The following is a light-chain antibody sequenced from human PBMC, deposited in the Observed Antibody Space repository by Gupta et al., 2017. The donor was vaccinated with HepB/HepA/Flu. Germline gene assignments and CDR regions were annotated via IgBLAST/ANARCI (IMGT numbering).Light chain of an antibody. CDR1: SPNIGAGYD. CDR3: QSYDSSLSGAV. J-gene: IGLJ7*01. Sequence: QSVLTQPPSVSGAPGQRVTISCTGGSPNIGAGYDVHWYQQIPGTAPKLLIYGNSNRPSGVPDRFSGSKSGTSASLAITGLQAEDEADYYCQSYDSSLSGAVFGGGTQLTVL. CDR2: GNS. V-gene: IGLV1-40*01.